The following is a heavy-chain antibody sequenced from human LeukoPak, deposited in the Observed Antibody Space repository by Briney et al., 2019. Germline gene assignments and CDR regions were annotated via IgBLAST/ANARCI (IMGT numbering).Heavy chain of an antibody. CDR1: GGSISSYY. J-gene: IGHJ4*02. D-gene: IGHD3-9*01. Sequence: PSETLSLTCTASGGSISSYYWSWIRQPPGKGLEWIGYIYYSGSTNYNPSLKSRVTISVDTSKNQFSLKLSSVTAADTAVYYCARDLPDILTGYYSGSFGYWGQGTLVTVSS. CDR3: ARDLPDILTGYYSGSFGY. V-gene: IGHV4-59*01. CDR2: IYYSGST.